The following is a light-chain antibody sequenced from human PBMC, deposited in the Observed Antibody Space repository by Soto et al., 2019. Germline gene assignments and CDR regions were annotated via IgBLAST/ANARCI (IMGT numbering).Light chain of an antibody. CDR3: SSYTTGNTK. CDR2: EVS. J-gene: IGLJ3*02. V-gene: IGLV2-14*03. Sequence: QSALTQPASVSGSPGQSITISCTGTTSDIGDRDFVSWHQQHPGKAPKVLIHEVSNRPSGVSSRFSGSKSGNTAYLTISGLQADDEADYYCSSYTTGNTKFGGGTKVTVL. CDR1: TSDIGDRDF.